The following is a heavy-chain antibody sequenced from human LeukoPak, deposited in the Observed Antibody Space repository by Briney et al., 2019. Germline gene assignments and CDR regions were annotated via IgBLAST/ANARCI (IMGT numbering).Heavy chain of an antibody. V-gene: IGHV3-7*01. Sequence: PGGSLRLSCAASGFTFSSYWMSWVRQAPVKGLEWVANIKQDGSEKYYVDSVKGRFTISRDNAKNSLYLQMNSLRAEDTAVYYCASYYSSGKLDYWGQGTLVTVSS. J-gene: IGHJ4*02. CDR2: IKQDGSEK. CDR3: ASYYSSGKLDY. CDR1: GFTFSSYW. D-gene: IGHD3-10*01.